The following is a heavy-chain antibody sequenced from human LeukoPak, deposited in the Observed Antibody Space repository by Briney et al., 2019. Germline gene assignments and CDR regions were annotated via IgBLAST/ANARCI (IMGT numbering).Heavy chain of an antibody. V-gene: IGHV3-53*01. Sequence: GGSRRLSCAASGFTVNSNYMSWVRQAPGKGLEWVSLIYSGGSTYYADSVRGRFTISRDNSKNTLYLQMNSLRPEDTAVYYCAREQWRRGYWGQGTPVTVSS. J-gene: IGHJ4*02. CDR2: IYSGGST. CDR3: AREQWRRGY. D-gene: IGHD6-19*01. CDR1: GFTVNSNY.